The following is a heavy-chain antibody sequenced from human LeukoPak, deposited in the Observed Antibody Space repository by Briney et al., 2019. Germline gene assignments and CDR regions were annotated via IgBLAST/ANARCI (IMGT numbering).Heavy chain of an antibody. J-gene: IGHJ4*02. Sequence: ASLKVSCKTSGYTFIRYSIGWVRQAPGQGLEWMGWISTYNGDTKYAQKFQDRVTMTTDTSTSTAYMELRSLRSDDTAVYYCAREFSSSWYTLGYWGQGTLVTVSS. CDR2: ISTYNGDT. CDR1: GYTFIRYS. V-gene: IGHV1-18*01. D-gene: IGHD6-13*01. CDR3: AREFSSSWYTLGY.